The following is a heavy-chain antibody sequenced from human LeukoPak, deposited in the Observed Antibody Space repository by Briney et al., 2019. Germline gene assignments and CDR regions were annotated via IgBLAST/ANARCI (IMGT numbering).Heavy chain of an antibody. CDR1: GFTFTSSA. CDR2: IVVGSGNT. CDR3: ARDPSSYCSGGSCYTNWFDP. J-gene: IGHJ5*02. D-gene: IGHD2-15*01. V-gene: IGHV1-58*01. Sequence: VASVKVSCKASGFTFTSSAVQWVRQARGQRLEWIGWIVVGSGNTNYAQKFQERVTITRDMSTSTAYMELSSLRSEDTAVYYCARDPSSYCSGGSCYTNWFDPWGQGTLVTVSS.